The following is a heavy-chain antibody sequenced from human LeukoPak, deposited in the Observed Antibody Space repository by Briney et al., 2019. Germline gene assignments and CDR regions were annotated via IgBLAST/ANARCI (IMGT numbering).Heavy chain of an antibody. V-gene: IGHV4-39*01. D-gene: IGHD3-16*01. Sequence: SETLSLTCSVSGGSISSNSFYRDWIRQPPGKGLEWIGSIYYSGSTFYSSSLESRVSLSVDMSKNQFSLKLTSVTAADTAVYYCARQGADYFYYYVDVWGEGTTVAVSS. CDR1: GGSISSNSFY. J-gene: IGHJ6*03. CDR2: IYYSGST. CDR3: ARQGADYFYYYVDV.